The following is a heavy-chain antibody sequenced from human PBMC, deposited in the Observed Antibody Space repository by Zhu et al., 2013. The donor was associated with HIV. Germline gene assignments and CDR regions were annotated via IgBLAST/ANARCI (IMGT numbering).Heavy chain of an antibody. CDR1: AYTFTGNY. CDR3: ASDVWEKALDI. D-gene: IGHD3-16*01. J-gene: IGHJ3*02. Sequence: QVQLVQSGAQVKKPGASVKVSCRASAYTFTGNYINWVRQVPGQGLEWIGWINLNSGGTSYAQKFQGRVTMTTNTSISTAYMELGGLRYDDTAIYYCASDVWEKALDIWGPGTILTVSS. V-gene: IGHV1-2*02. CDR2: INLNSGGT.